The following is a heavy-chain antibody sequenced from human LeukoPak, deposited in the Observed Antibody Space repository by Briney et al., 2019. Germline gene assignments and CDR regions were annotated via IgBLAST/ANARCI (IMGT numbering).Heavy chain of an antibody. V-gene: IGHV1-8*03. Sequence: GASVKVSCKASGYTFTGYYMHWVRQAPGQGLEWMGWINPNSGNTGYAQKFQGRVTITRNTSISTAYMELSSLRSEDTAVYYCARGRSSLWSGYLYWFDPWGQGTLVTVSS. D-gene: IGHD3-3*01. J-gene: IGHJ5*02. CDR1: GYTFTGYY. CDR3: ARGRSSLWSGYLYWFDP. CDR2: INPNSGNT.